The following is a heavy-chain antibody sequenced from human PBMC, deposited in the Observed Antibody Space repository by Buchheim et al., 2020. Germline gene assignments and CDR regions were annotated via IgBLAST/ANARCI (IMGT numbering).Heavy chain of an antibody. CDR1: GGSIGTYY. D-gene: IGHD3-10*01. Sequence: QVRLQESGPGLVKPSETLSLTCTVSGGSIGTYYWSWVRQAPGKGLEWIGNIFYTGSTNYNPSLKSRVTISVVPSKNQFSLKRTSVTAADTAVYYCARQYGSGHNFPYYYGVDVWGQGTT. J-gene: IGHJ6*02. V-gene: IGHV4-59*08. CDR2: IFYTGST. CDR3: ARQYGSGHNFPYYYGVDV.